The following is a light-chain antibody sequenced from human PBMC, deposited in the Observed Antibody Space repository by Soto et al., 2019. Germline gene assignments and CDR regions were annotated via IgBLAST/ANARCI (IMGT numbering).Light chain of an antibody. Sequence: DIQITQSPSTLSASVGDRVTITCRASQSISSRLAWYQQKPGKAPKLLIYKASSLDSGVQSRFSGSGSGTDFTLTISSLQPDDFATYYCQQYNSCSWTFGQGTKVDNK. V-gene: IGKV1-5*03. CDR2: KAS. CDR1: QSISSR. CDR3: QQYNSCSWT. J-gene: IGKJ1*01.